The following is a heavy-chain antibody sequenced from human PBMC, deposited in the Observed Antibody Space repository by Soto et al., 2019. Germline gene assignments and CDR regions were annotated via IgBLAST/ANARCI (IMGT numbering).Heavy chain of an antibody. CDR1: GGSISSGYYY. CDR3: ASRHSSPYFDY. CDR2: IYYSGST. D-gene: IGHD6-13*01. Sequence: KTAETLSLTCTVSGGSISSGYYYWSWIRQPPGKGLEWIGSIYYSGSTYYNPSLKSRVTISVDTSKNQFSLKLNSVTAADTAVYYCASRHSSPYFDYWGQGILVTVSS. V-gene: IGHV4-30-4*01. J-gene: IGHJ4*02.